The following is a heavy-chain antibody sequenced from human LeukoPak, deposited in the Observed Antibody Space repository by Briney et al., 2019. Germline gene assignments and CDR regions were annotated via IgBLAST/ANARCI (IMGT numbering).Heavy chain of an antibody. CDR3: ARDLGSSWYRAFDI. D-gene: IGHD6-13*01. J-gene: IGHJ3*02. CDR2: IIPIFGTA. V-gene: IGHV1-69*05. CDR1: GGTFSSYA. Sequence: SVKVSCKASGGTFSSYAISWVRQAPGQGLEWMGGIIPIFGTANYAQKFQGRVTITTDESTSTAYMELSSLRSGDTAVYYCARDLGSSWYRAFDIWGQGTMVTVSS.